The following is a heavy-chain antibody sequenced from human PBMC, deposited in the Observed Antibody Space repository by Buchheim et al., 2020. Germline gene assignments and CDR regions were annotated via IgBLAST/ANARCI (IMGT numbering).Heavy chain of an antibody. D-gene: IGHD5-18*01. CDR1: GFSLSTSGMR. V-gene: IGHV2-70*04. Sequence: QVTLKESGPALVKPTQTLTLTCTFSGFSLSTSGMRVSWIRQPPGKVLEWLARIDWDDDKFYSTSLKTRLTISKDTSKNQVVLTMTNMDPVDTATYYCARMGYSYGYNWFDPWGQGTL. CDR2: IDWDDDK. CDR3: ARMGYSYGYNWFDP. J-gene: IGHJ5*02.